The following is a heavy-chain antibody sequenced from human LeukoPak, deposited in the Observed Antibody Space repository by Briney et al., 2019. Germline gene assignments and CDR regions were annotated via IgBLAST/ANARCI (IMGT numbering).Heavy chain of an antibody. J-gene: IGHJ4*02. CDR2: IYYSGST. Sequence: PSETLSLTCTVSGGSISTYYWSWIRQPPGKGLEWIGYIYYSGSTNYNPSLKSRITISLDTSKNQFSLKLNSVTAADTAMYYCARSFSPNYYDLLDYWGQGTLVTVSS. CDR3: ARSFSPNYYDLLDY. D-gene: IGHD3-22*01. CDR1: GGSISTYY. V-gene: IGHV4-59*01.